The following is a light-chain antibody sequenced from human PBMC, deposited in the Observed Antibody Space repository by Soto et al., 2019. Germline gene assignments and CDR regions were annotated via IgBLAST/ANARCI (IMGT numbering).Light chain of an antibody. Sequence: DIQMTQSPSTLSASVGDRVTINCRASQSISSWLAWYQQKPGKAPKLLIYKASSLESGVPSRFSGSGSGTEFTLTISSLQPDDFATYYCQQYNSYSITFGGGTKVDIK. CDR3: QQYNSYSIT. CDR2: KAS. J-gene: IGKJ4*01. CDR1: QSISSW. V-gene: IGKV1-5*03.